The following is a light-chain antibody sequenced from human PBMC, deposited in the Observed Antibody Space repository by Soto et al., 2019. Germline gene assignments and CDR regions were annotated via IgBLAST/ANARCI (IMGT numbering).Light chain of an antibody. CDR2: DAS. CDR1: QSVSSY. CDR3: QQRSNWPLT. J-gene: IGKJ4*01. V-gene: IGKV3-11*01. Sequence: EIVLTQSPANLSLSPGERATLSCRASQSVSSYLAWYQQRPGQAPRLLMYDASNRATGIPARFSGSGAGTDFTLTISSLEPEDFALYYCQQRSNWPLTFGGGTKVEI.